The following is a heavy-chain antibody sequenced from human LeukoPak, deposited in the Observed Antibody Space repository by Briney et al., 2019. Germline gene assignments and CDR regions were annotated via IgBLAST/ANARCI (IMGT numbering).Heavy chain of an antibody. V-gene: IGHV3-30*14. CDR3: ARDSSGKGTWYFDL. J-gene: IGHJ2*01. D-gene: IGHD6-25*01. CDR2: ISFNGNNK. CDR1: GFPFSTYV. Sequence: PGGSLRLSCAASGFPFSTYVMHWVRQAPGKGLEWMAFISFNGNNKQYRDSLKGRFTISRDNSRNTVYLQINSLRPEDTAVYYCARDSSGKGTWYFDLWGRGTLVTVSS.